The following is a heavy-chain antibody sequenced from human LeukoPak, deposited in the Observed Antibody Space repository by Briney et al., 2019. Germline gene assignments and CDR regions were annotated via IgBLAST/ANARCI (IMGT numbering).Heavy chain of an antibody. J-gene: IGHJ4*02. CDR2: ISSSGSAI. CDR3: ARGAFWSGYNSDY. D-gene: IGHD3-3*01. CDR1: GFTFSSYE. V-gene: IGHV3-48*03. Sequence: GGSLRLSCAASGFTFSSYEMNWVRQAPGKGLEWVSYISSSGSAIYYADSVKGRFTISRDNAKNSLYLQMNSLRAEDTAVYYCARGAFWSGYNSDYWGQGTLVTLSS.